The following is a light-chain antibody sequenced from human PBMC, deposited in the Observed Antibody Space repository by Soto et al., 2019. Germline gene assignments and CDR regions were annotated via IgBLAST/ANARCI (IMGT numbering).Light chain of an antibody. Sequence: DIHMTQSPSTLSASVGDRVTITCRASQSISSLLAWYQQKPGKPPKLVISKASSLQRGVPSTYSGSGSGTEFTLTISSLQPDDFATYYCQQYKSYYTFGQGTKLEIK. J-gene: IGKJ2*01. CDR3: QQYKSYYT. CDR2: KAS. V-gene: IGKV1-5*03. CDR1: QSISSL.